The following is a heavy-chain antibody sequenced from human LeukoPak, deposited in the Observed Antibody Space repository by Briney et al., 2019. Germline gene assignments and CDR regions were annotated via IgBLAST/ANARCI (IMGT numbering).Heavy chain of an antibody. J-gene: IGHJ5*02. CDR2: IYSSGST. CDR3: AREGHDYYDSSGYYGRNWFDP. CDR1: GGSISSGSYY. V-gene: IGHV4-61*02. D-gene: IGHD3-22*01. Sequence: SQTLSLTCTVSGGSISSGSYYWGWLRQPAGTGLEWIGRIYSSGSTNYNPSLKSRVTISVDTSKNQFSLKLSSVTAADTAVYYCAREGHDYYDSSGYYGRNWFDPWGQGTLVTVSS.